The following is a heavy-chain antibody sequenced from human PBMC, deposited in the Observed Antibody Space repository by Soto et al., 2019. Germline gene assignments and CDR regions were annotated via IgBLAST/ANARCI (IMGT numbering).Heavy chain of an antibody. Sequence: PSETLSLTCTVSGGSVSRGSYYWSWIRQPPGKGLEWIGYIYYSGSTNYNPSLKSRVTISVDTSKNQFSLKLSSVTAADTAVYYCARHETLHGDYAYSGQGTLVTVSA. V-gene: IGHV4-61*01. D-gene: IGHD4-17*01. J-gene: IGHJ4*01. CDR3: ARHETLHGDYAY. CDR2: IYYSGST. CDR1: GGSVSRGSYY.